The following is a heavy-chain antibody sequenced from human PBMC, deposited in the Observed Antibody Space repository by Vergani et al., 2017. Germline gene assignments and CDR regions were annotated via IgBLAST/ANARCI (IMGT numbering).Heavy chain of an antibody. D-gene: IGHD1-26*01. V-gene: IGHV3-23*01. CDR3: AKGAGSYSNWYFDL. Sequence: EVQLLESGGGLVQPGGSLSLSCVASGFTFSSYVMSWVRQAPGKGLEWVSAISGSGGSTYYADSVKGRFTISRDSSKNTLYLQMNSLRAEDTAVYYCAKGAGSYSNWYFDLWGRGTLVTVSS. CDR1: GFTFSSYV. CDR2: ISGSGGST. J-gene: IGHJ2*01.